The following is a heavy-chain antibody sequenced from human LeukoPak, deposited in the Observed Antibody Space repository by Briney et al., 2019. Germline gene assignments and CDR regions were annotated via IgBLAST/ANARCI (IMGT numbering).Heavy chain of an antibody. Sequence: PSKTLSLTCTVSGGSISSSSYYWGWIRQPPGKGLEWIGSIYYSGSTYYNPSLKSRVTISVDTSKNQFSLKLSSVTAADTAVYYCARDLEWEPLLGYFDYWGQGTLVTVSS. CDR1: GGSISSSSYY. J-gene: IGHJ4*02. CDR2: IYYSGST. V-gene: IGHV4-39*07. CDR3: ARDLEWEPLLGYFDY. D-gene: IGHD1-26*01.